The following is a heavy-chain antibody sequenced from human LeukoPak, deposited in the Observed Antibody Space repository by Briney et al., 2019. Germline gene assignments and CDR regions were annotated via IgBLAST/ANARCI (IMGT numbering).Heavy chain of an antibody. Sequence: GGSLRLSCAASGFTFSNAWMNWVRQAPGKGQEWVGRIYSKTDGGTTDYAAPVKGRFTISRDDSKNTLYLQMNSLKTEDTALYYCTTGFFGVVNDAFDIWGQGTMVTVSS. D-gene: IGHD3-3*01. CDR3: TTGFFGVVNDAFDI. CDR1: GFTFSNAW. V-gene: IGHV3-15*01. J-gene: IGHJ3*02. CDR2: IYSKTDGGTT.